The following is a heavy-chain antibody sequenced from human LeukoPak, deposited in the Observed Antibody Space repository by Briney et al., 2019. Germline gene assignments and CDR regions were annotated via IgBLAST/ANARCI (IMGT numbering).Heavy chain of an antibody. CDR1: GYTFTSYG. D-gene: IGHD3-3*01. Sequence: ASVKVSCKASGYTFTSYGISWVRQAPGQGLEWMGWISAYNGNTNYAQKLQGRVTMTTDTSTSTAYMEQRSLRSDDTAVYYCARVGCYDFWSGYSAFDYWGQGTLVTVSS. CDR3: ARVGCYDFWSGYSAFDY. V-gene: IGHV1-18*01. J-gene: IGHJ4*02. CDR2: ISAYNGNT.